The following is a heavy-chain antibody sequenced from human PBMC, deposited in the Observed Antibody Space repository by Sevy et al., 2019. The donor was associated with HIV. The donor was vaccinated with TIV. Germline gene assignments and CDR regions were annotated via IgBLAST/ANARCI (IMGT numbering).Heavy chain of an antibody. V-gene: IGHV3-53*01. CDR2: IYSGGST. Sequence: GGSLRLSCAASGFTVSSNYMSWVRQAPGKGLEWVSVIYSGGSTYYADSVKGRFTISRDNSKNTLYLQMNSLRAEDTAVYYCAITYYYDSSGYYFSYWSQGTLVTVSS. J-gene: IGHJ4*02. CDR1: GFTVSSNY. D-gene: IGHD3-22*01. CDR3: AITYYYDSSGYYFSY.